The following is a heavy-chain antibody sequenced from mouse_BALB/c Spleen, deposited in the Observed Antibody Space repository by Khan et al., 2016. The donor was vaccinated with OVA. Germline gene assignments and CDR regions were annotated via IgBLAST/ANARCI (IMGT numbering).Heavy chain of an antibody. CDR1: GFTFSSYT. D-gene: IGHD1-2*01. CDR2: ISYGGGST. Sequence: EVELVESGGGLVQPGGSLKLSCAASGFTFSSYTMSWVRQTPEKRLEWVAYISYGGGSTYYPDTVKGRFTISSDNAKNTPYLQMSSLKSEDTAMYYCARPTTAGYYYAMDYWGQGTSVTVSS. V-gene: IGHV5-12-2*01. CDR3: ARPTTAGYYYAMDY. J-gene: IGHJ4*01.